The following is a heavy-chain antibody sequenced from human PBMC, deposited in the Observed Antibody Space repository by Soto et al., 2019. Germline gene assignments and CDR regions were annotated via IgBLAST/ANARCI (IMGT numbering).Heavy chain of an antibody. D-gene: IGHD6-19*01. CDR2: ISGSGGST. CDR1: GFTFSSYA. CDR3: AKVVGGSGFGP. J-gene: IGHJ5*02. Sequence: EVQLLESGGGLVQPGGSLRLSCAASGFTFSSYAMSWVGRAPGRGLEWVSAISGSGGSTYYADSVKGRFTISRDNSKNTLYLQMNSLRAEDTAVYYCAKVVGGSGFGPWGQGTLVTVSS. V-gene: IGHV3-23*01.